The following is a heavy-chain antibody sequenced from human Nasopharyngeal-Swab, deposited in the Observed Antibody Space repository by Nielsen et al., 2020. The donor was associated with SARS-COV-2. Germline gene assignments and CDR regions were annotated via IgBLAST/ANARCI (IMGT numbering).Heavy chain of an antibody. J-gene: IGHJ6*03. D-gene: IGHD3-3*01. V-gene: IGHV3-48*01. Sequence: VRQAPGKGLEWVSYISSSSSTIYYADSVKGRFTIPRDNAKNSLYLQMNSLRAEDTAVYYCASRQNVLRFLEWSSYYYYYYMDVWGKGTTVTVSS. CDR3: ASRQNVLRFLEWSSYYYYYYMDV. CDR2: ISSSSSTI.